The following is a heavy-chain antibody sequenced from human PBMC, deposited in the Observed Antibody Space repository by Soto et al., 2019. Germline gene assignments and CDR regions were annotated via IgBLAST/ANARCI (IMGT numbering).Heavy chain of an antibody. D-gene: IGHD4-4*01. Sequence: EVQLVESGGDLVQPGGSLRLSCAASGFTFNSYWMHWVRQAPGKGLVWVSRVNSDGSSTNYADSVKGRFTISRDNAKNTVYLQMNSPGGEDTAFFFCSRSNTGSYGFDYWGQGTLVTVSS. J-gene: IGHJ4*02. V-gene: IGHV3-74*01. CDR1: GFTFNSYW. CDR2: VNSDGSST. CDR3: SRSNTGSYGFDY.